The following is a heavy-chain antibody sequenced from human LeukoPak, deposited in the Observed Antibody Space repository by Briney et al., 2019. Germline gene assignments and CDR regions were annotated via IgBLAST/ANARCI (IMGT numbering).Heavy chain of an antibody. J-gene: IGHJ4*02. CDR1: GFTFSSYS. CDR2: ISSSSSYI. Sequence: GGSLRLSCAASGFTFSSYSMNWVRQAPGKGLEWVSSISSSSSYIYYADSVKGRFTISRDNAKNSLYLQMNSLRAEDTAVYYCARSRKVEVVVAAFSLGYWGQGTLVTVSS. D-gene: IGHD2-15*01. V-gene: IGHV3-21*01. CDR3: ARSRKVEVVVAAFSLGY.